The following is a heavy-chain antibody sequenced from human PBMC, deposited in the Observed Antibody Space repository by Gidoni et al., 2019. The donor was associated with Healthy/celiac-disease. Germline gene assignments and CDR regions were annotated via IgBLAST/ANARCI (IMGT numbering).Heavy chain of an antibody. Sequence: EVQLLESGGGLVQHGGSLRLSCAASGSTFSSYAMRWVRQAPGKGLEWVSAISGSGGSTYYADSVKGRFTISRDNSKNTLYLQMNSLRAEDTAVYYCAKGDDILTGYKNDYWGQGTLVTVSS. CDR3: AKGDDILTGYKNDY. J-gene: IGHJ4*02. CDR2: ISGSGGST. CDR1: GSTFSSYA. D-gene: IGHD3-9*01. V-gene: IGHV3-23*01.